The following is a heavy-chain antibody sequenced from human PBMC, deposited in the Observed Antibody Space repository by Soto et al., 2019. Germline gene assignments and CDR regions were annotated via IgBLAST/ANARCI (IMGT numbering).Heavy chain of an antibody. CDR1: GFTFSSYG. CDR3: ARAPITMVRGAPFDP. D-gene: IGHD3-10*01. CDR2: IWYDGSNK. Sequence: QVQLVESGGGVVQPGRSLRLSCAASGFTFSSYGMHWVRQAPGKGLEWVAVIWYDGSNKYYADSVKGRFSISRDNSKNTLYLQMNSLRAEDTAVYYCARAPITMVRGAPFDPWGQGTLVTVSS. V-gene: IGHV3-33*01. J-gene: IGHJ5*02.